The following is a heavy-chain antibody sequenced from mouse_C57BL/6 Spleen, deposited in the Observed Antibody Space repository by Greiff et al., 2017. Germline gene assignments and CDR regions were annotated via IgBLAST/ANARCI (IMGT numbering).Heavy chain of an antibody. Sequence: QVQLQQPGAELVKPGASVKLSCKASGYTFTSYWMHWVKQRPGRGLEWIGRIDPSSGGTKYNEKFKSKATLTVDKPSSTAYMQLSSLTSEDSAVYYCARVYEDYQAWFAYWGQGTLVTVSA. V-gene: IGHV1-72*01. J-gene: IGHJ3*01. CDR1: GYTFTSYW. CDR2: IDPSSGGT. CDR3: ARVYEDYQAWFAY. D-gene: IGHD2-4*01.